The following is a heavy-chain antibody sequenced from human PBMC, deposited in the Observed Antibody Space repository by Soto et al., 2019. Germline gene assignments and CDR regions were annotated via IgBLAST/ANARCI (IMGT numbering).Heavy chain of an antibody. CDR3: ARGTAASYDAFDI. Sequence: VQLLESGGGLVQPGGSLRLSCAASGFSFSSYAISWVRQAPGQGLEWMGGIIPIFGTANYAQKFQGRVTITADESTSTAYMELSSLRSEDTAVYYCARGTAASYDAFDIWGQGTMVTVSS. CDR1: GFSFSSYA. J-gene: IGHJ3*02. V-gene: IGHV1-69*01. CDR2: IIPIFGTA.